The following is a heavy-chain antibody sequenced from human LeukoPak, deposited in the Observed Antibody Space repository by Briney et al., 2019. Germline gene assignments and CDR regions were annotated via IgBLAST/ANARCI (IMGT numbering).Heavy chain of an antibody. CDR3: ARSIAGTRSKFDN. V-gene: IGHV4-59*08. CDR1: GGSISNYY. J-gene: IGHJ5*02. D-gene: IGHD1/OR15-1a*01. Sequence: SETLSLTCTVSGGSISNYYWSWIRQPPGEGLEWIAYIYYSGSTNHNPSLKSRVTISVDTSKNQFSLNLNSVTAADTAVYYCARSIAGTRSKFDNWGQGSLVTVSS. CDR2: IYYSGST.